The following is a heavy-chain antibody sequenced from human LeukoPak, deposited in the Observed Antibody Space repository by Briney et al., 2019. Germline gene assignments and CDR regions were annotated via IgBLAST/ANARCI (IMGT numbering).Heavy chain of an antibody. J-gene: IGHJ4*02. CDR2: ISSISTYT. V-gene: IGHV3-21*01. CDR3: ANGRIGVQQPDSEFVF. D-gene: IGHD6-13*01. CDR1: GFTFSSYG. Sequence: GGSLRLSCAASGFTFSSYGMNWVRQAPGKGPEWVSSISSISTYTHYADSVKGRFTISRDNAKNSLYLQMNSLRAEDTAVYYCANGRIGVQQPDSEFVFWGQGTLVTVSS.